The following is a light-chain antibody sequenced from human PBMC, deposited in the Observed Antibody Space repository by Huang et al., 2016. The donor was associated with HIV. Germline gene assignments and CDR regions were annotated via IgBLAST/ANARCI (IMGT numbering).Light chain of an antibody. CDR2: AAS. J-gene: IGKJ1*01. CDR3: QQSYSPPWT. V-gene: IGKV1-39*01. CDR1: QGISTY. Sequence: DIQMTQSPSSLSASVGDRVTITCRASQGISTYLSWYQQKPGKAPNLLIYAASNLQSGVPSRLSGSGSGTDFTLSISSLQPEDFATYYWQQSYSPPWTFGQGTNVEIK.